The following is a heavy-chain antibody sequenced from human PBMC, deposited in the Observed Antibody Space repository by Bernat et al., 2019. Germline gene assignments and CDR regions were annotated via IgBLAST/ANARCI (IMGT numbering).Heavy chain of an antibody. D-gene: IGHD4-17*01. V-gene: IGHV1-69*06. Sequence: QVQLEQSGAEVKTSGSSVKVSCKASGGSFRSHAISWVRQAPGQGLEWMGGIIPIFGTTNYAQKFRGRVTITADKSTSTVYMELSSLRSEDTAVYFCARGRTVTTRYYFDYWGQGT. CDR2: IIPIFGTT. J-gene: IGHJ4*02. CDR1: GGSFRSHA. CDR3: ARGRTVTTRYYFDY.